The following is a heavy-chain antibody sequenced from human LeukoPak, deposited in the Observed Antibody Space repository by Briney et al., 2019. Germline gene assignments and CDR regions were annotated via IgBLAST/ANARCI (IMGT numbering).Heavy chain of an antibody. CDR2: IHTSGTT. Sequence: PSETLSLTCTVPGGSISNYYWSWIRQPAGKGLEWIGHIHTSGTTNYNPSLKSRVAISVDTSKNQFSLKVTSMTAADTAVYYCARFLPDLWGRGTLVTVSS. V-gene: IGHV4-4*07. J-gene: IGHJ2*01. CDR3: ARFLPDL. CDR1: GGSISNYY.